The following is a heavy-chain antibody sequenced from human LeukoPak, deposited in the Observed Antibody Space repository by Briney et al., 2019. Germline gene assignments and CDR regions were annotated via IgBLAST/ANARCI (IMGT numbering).Heavy chain of an antibody. V-gene: IGHV4-59*08. CDR3: ASVGTSGTIGDY. CDR1: GGSISSYY. J-gene: IGHJ4*02. D-gene: IGHD1-26*01. CDR2: TYYSGST. Sequence: SETLSLTCTVSGGSISSYYWSWIRQPPGKGLEWIGYTYYSGSTNYNPSLKSRVTISVDTSKNQFSLKLSSVTAADTAVYYCASVGTSGTIGDYWGQGTLVTVSS.